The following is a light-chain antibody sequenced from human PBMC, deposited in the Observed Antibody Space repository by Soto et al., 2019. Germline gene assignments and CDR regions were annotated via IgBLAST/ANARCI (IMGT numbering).Light chain of an antibody. CDR1: SSDVGGYNY. CDR2: EVN. Sequence: QSALTQPASVSGSPGQSITISCTGTSSDVGGYNYVSWYQQHPGKAPKLMIYEVNKRPSEVSNRFSGSKSGNTASLTISGLQPEDEADYYCNSYTSRYTLVLGTGTKVTVL. V-gene: IGLV2-14*01. CDR3: NSYTSRYTLV. J-gene: IGLJ1*01.